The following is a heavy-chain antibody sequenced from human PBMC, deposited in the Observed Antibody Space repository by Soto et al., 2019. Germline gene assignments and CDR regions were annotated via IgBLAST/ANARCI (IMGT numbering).Heavy chain of an antibody. Sequence: QVQLVQSGAEVKKPGSSVKVSCKASGGTFSSYAISWVRQAPGQGLEWMGGIIPIFGTANYAQKFQGRVTITADESTSTAYMELSSLRSEDTAVYYCARDSIVYCGGDCYRGDYYYCGMDVWGQGTTVTVSS. CDR3: ARDSIVYCGGDCYRGDYYYCGMDV. CDR2: IIPIFGTA. CDR1: GGTFSSYA. V-gene: IGHV1-69*01. J-gene: IGHJ6*02. D-gene: IGHD2-21*02.